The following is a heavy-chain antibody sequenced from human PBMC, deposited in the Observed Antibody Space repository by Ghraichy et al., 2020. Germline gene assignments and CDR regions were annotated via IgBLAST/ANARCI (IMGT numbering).Heavy chain of an antibody. CDR3: ANLPIYDFWSGYHPFMDV. Sequence: GGSLRLSCAASGFTFSSYAMSWVRQAPGKGLEWVSAISGSGGSTYYADSVKGRFTISRDNSKNTLYLQMNSLRAEDTAVYYCANLPIYDFWSGYHPFMDVWGQGTTVTVSS. CDR2: ISGSGGST. D-gene: IGHD3-3*01. CDR1: GFTFSSYA. V-gene: IGHV3-23*01. J-gene: IGHJ6*02.